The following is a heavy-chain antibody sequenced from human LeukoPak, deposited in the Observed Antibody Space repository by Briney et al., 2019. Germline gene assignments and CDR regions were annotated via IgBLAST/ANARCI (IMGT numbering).Heavy chain of an antibody. Sequence: SETLSLTCTVSGGSISSSSYYWGWIRQPPGKGLEWIGSIYYSGSTYYNPSPKSRVTISVDTSKNQFSLKLSSVTAADTAVYYCARQVATMEAFDIWGQGTMVTVSS. CDR3: ARQVATMEAFDI. CDR2: IYYSGST. CDR1: GGSISSSSYY. D-gene: IGHD5-12*01. J-gene: IGHJ3*02. V-gene: IGHV4-39*01.